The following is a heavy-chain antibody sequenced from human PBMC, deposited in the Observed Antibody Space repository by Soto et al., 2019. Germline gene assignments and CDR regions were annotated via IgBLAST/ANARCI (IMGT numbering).Heavy chain of an antibody. CDR3: ARHPISPIVVVPAAIEDWFDP. J-gene: IGHJ5*02. CDR2: IDPSDSYT. Sequence: EVQLVQSGAEVKKPGESLRISCKGSGYSFTSYWISWVRQMPGKGLEWMGRIDPSDSYTNYSPSFQGHVTISADKSISTAYLQWSSLKASDTAMYYCARHPISPIVVVPAAIEDWFDPWGQGTLVTVSS. V-gene: IGHV5-10-1*03. D-gene: IGHD2-2*02. CDR1: GYSFTSYW.